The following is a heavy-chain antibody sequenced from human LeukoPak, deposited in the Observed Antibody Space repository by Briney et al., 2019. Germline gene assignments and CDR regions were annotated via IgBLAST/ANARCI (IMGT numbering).Heavy chain of an antibody. Sequence: SETLSLTCTVSGGSVSSGDYYWSWIRQPPGKGLECIGYIYYYGTTYYTPSLRGRVTISVDTSKNQFSLKLSSVTAADTAVYYCARERYSGYDRIIDYWGQGTLVTVSS. V-gene: IGHV4-30-4*08. CDR2: IYYYGTT. J-gene: IGHJ4*02. CDR3: ARERYSGYDRIIDY. D-gene: IGHD5-12*01. CDR1: GGSVSSGDYY.